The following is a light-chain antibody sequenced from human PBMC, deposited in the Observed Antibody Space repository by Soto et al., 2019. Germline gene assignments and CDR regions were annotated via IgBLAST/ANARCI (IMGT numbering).Light chain of an antibody. CDR3: QHYGSSPPGT. V-gene: IGKV3-20*01. CDR2: GAS. Sequence: EIVLTQSPGTLSLSPGERATLSCRASQRVADTYLAWYQQRPGQAPRLLIYGASRRATGIPERFGGSGSETDFTLTISRLEPEDFAVYYCQHYGSSPPGTFGQGTKVDIK. CDR1: QRVADTY. J-gene: IGKJ1*01.